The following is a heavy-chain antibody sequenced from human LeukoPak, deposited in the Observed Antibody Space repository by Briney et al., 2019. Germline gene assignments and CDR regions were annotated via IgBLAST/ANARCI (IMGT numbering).Heavy chain of an antibody. CDR2: INPNSGDT. V-gene: IGHV1-2*02. CDR3: ALPPCSGGNCYFDY. D-gene: IGHD2-15*01. J-gene: IGHJ4*02. CDR1: GYTFTGYY. Sequence: ASVKVSCKASGYTFTGYYMHWVRQAPGQGLEWMGWINPNSGDTNYAQKFQDRVTMTRDTSISTAYMELSRLSSDDTAVYYCALPPCSGGNCYFDYWGQGTLVTVSS.